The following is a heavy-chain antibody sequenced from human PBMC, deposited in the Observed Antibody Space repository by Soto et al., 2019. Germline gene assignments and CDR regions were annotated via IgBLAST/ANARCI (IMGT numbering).Heavy chain of an antibody. V-gene: IGHV3-74*01. Sequence: EVQLVEYGGGLVQHGGSLRLSCAASGFTFSSYWMHWVRQAPGKGLVWVSRINSDGSSTSYADSVKGRFTIYRDNAKNTLYLQMNSLRAEDTAVSYCAGQLGYCSGGSCYHASYFDYWGHGTLVTVSS. CDR3: AGQLGYCSGGSCYHASYFDY. CDR1: GFTFSSYW. D-gene: IGHD2-15*01. J-gene: IGHJ4*01. CDR2: INSDGSST.